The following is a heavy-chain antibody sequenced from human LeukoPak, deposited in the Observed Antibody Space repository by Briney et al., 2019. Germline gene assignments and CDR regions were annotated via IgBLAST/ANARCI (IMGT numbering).Heavy chain of an antibody. CDR3: ARGGGVGYYYYMDV. D-gene: IGHD3-16*01. V-gene: IGHV4-39*07. J-gene: IGHJ6*03. CDR2: VYTSGST. CDR1: GGSVSSSSYY. Sequence: SETLSLTCTVSGGSVSSSSYYWGWIRQPPGKGLEWIGRVYTSGSTNYNPSLKSRVTMSVDTSKNQFSLKLSSVTAADTAVYYCARGGGVGYYYYMDVWGKGTTVTISS.